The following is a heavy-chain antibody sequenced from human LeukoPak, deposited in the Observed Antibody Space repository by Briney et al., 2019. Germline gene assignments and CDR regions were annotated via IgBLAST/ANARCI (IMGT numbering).Heavy chain of an antibody. J-gene: IGHJ4*02. CDR1: GFTFSNYA. CDR3: AKDLGSGWYPPY. V-gene: IGHV3-30-3*01. Sequence: PGGSLRLSCAASGFTFSNYAMHWVRQAPGKGLEGLEWVADISYDGSEKYYADSVRGRFTISRDNSKNTLYLQMNNLRAEDTAVYYCAKDLGSGWYPPYWGQGTLVTVSS. D-gene: IGHD6-19*01. CDR2: ISYDGSEK.